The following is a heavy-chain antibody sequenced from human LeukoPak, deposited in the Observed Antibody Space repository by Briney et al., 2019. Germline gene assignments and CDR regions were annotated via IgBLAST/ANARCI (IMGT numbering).Heavy chain of an antibody. CDR2: IYYSGST. CDR3: ARVHGYRRRWQNY. D-gene: IGHD6-19*01. J-gene: IGHJ4*02. CDR1: GGSISSSSYY. Sequence: SETLSLTCTVSGGSISSSSYYWGWIRQPPGKGLEWIGSIYYSGSTYYNPSLKSRVTISVDTSKNQFSLKLSSVTAADTAVYYCARVHGYRRRWQNYRRQPTLLTVPS. V-gene: IGHV4-39*07.